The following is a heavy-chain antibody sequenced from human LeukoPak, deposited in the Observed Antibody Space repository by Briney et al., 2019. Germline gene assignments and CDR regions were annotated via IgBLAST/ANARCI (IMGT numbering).Heavy chain of an antibody. CDR1: GDSISSYY. D-gene: IGHD3-10*01. CDR2: IYYSGST. Sequence: PSETLSLTCTVSGDSISSYYWSWIRQPPGKGLEWIGYIYYSGSTNYNPSLKSRVTISVDTSKNQFSLKLSSVTAADTAVYYRARGEALLWFGDGLYFDYWGQGTLVTVSS. CDR3: ARGEALLWFGDGLYFDY. J-gene: IGHJ4*02. V-gene: IGHV4-59*01.